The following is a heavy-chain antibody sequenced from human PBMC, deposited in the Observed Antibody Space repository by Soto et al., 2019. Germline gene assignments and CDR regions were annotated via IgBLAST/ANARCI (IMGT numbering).Heavy chain of an antibody. Sequence: TLSLTCTGSRDPIDSYYWSWIRQPPGKGLEWIGYIYYSGNTNYNPSLQSRVTISVDTSKNQFSLKLSSVSAADTAVYYCARAGVRYYYPMDVWGQGT. CDR2: IYYSGNT. CDR3: ARAGVRYYYPMDV. D-gene: IGHD3-10*02. CDR1: RDPIDSYY. J-gene: IGHJ6*02. V-gene: IGHV4-59*01.